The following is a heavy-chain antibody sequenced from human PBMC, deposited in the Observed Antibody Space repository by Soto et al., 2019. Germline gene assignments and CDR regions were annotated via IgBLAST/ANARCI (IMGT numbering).Heavy chain of an antibody. V-gene: IGHV4-31*03. D-gene: IGHD3-16*01. J-gene: IGHJ6*02. CDR2: ISYTGDT. CDR1: GGSISGGTDY. CDR3: ARSPDIPNSHYVFPSGLQGMDV. Sequence: VRLQESGPGLVRPAQTLSLSCSVSGGSISGGTDYWTWVRQLPAKGLEWIASISYTGDTHFNPSLTRRVFISVDGSKNDCSLRVTSVVAADTAVYFCARSPDIPNSHYVFPSGLQGMDVWGQGTTVTVS.